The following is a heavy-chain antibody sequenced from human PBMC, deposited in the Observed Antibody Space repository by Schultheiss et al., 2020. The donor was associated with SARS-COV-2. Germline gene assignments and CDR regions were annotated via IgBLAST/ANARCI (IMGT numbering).Heavy chain of an antibody. Sequence: SETLSLTCTVSGGSISSSSYYWGWIRQPPGKGLEWIGSIYYSGTTYYNPSLKSRVTISVDTSKNQFSLKLSSVTAADTAVYYCARRAAADNYAFDIWGQGTMVTVSS. CDR1: GGSISSSSYY. J-gene: IGHJ3*02. V-gene: IGHV4-39*01. D-gene: IGHD6-13*01. CDR2: IYYSGTT. CDR3: ARRAAADNYAFDI.